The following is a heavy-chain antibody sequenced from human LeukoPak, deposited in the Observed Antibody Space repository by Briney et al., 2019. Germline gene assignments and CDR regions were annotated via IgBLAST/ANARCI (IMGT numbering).Heavy chain of an antibody. J-gene: IGHJ4*02. D-gene: IGHD3-16*01. Sequence: GGSLRLSCATSGFTFSNYWMSWVRQAPGKGLEWVANIKQDGSEKYYVDSVKGRFTISRENAKNSLYLQMNSLRVDDMAVYYCARELRTFDSWGQGTLVTVSS. CDR3: ARELRTFDS. CDR1: GFTFSNYW. V-gene: IGHV3-7*01. CDR2: IKQDGSEK.